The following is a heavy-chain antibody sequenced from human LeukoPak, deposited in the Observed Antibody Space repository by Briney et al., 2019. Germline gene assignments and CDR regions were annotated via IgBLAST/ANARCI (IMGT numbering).Heavy chain of an antibody. J-gene: IGHJ4*02. D-gene: IGHD3-22*01. CDR1: GGSISSSSYY. CDR3: ARGAPDPYYYDSSGYPYYFDY. Sequence: SETLSLTCTVSGGSISSSSYYWGWIRQPPGKGLEWIGSIYYSGSTYYNPSLKSRVTISVDTSKNQFSLKLSSVTAADTAVYYCARGAPDPYYYDSSGYPYYFDYWGQGTPVTVSS. CDR2: IYYSGST. V-gene: IGHV4-39*07.